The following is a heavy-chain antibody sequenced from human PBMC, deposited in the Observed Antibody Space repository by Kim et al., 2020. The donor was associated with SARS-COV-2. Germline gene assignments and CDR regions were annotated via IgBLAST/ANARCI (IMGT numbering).Heavy chain of an antibody. CDR2: INPYSGGA. J-gene: IGHJ4*02. CDR1: GYSFTGFY. V-gene: IGHV1-2*06. CDR3: TRDDTLGYSVY. Sequence: ASVKVSCKASGYSFTGFYIHWARQAPGQGLEWMGRINPYSGGANYARKFQGRVTVTSDTSLSTAYMDLSGLRSDDTAVYFCTRDDTLGYSVYWGQGTLVAVSS. D-gene: IGHD5-18*01.